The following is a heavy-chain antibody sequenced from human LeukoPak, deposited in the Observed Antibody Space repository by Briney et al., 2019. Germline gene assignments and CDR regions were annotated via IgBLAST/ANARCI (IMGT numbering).Heavy chain of an antibody. D-gene: IGHD2-2*01. CDR2: IYHSGST. Sequence: PSETLSLTCAVSGGSISSSNWWSWVRQPPGKGLEWIGEIYHSGSTNYNPSLKSRVTISVDKSKNQFSPKLSSVTAADTAVYYCAREDCSSTSCYGGWFDPWGQGTQVTVSS. CDR1: GGSISSSNW. V-gene: IGHV4-4*02. CDR3: AREDCSSTSCYGGWFDP. J-gene: IGHJ5*02.